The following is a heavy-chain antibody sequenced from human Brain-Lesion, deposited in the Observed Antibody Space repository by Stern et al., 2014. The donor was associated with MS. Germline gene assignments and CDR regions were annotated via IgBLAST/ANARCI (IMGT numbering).Heavy chain of an antibody. CDR3: ARGRVVPGFQYYATDV. D-gene: IGHD2-2*01. CDR2: IFNSGST. V-gene: IGHV4-61*02. Sequence: QLQLQESGPGLVKPSQTLSLSCTVSGGSISSGGYYWSWIRQPAGKGLEWIGRIFNSGSTSYTPPLKSRVTISIDTSKNQFSLRLNPMTAADTAVYYCARGRVVPGFQYYATDVWGQGTTVIVSS. J-gene: IGHJ6*02. CDR1: GGSISSGGYY.